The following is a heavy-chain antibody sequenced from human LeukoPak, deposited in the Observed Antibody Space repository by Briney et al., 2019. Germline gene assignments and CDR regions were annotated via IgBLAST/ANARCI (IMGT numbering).Heavy chain of an antibody. Sequence: GGSLRLSCAASGFTFSNAWMSWVRQAPGKGLEWVGRIQSKIDGGTTDYAAPVKGRFTISRDDSKNTLYLQMNSLRAEDTAVYYCAKVSLGLPIDYWGQGTLVTVSS. CDR2: IQSKIDGGTT. D-gene: IGHD3-16*01. CDR1: GFTFSNAW. CDR3: AKVSLGLPIDY. V-gene: IGHV3-15*01. J-gene: IGHJ4*02.